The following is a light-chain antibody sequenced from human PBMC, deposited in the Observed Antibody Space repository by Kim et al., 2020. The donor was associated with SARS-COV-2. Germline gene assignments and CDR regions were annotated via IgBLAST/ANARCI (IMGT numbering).Light chain of an antibody. V-gene: IGLV2-14*03. CDR2: DVI. CDR1: SSDVASSTY. Sequence: QSVLTQPASVSGSPGQSITISCTGTSSDVASSTYVSWYQQHPGRAPKLILYDVIERPSGISDRFSGSKSGTTASLTISGLRGEDGADYYCASYTTTNTWVFGGGTKVTVL. J-gene: IGLJ3*02. CDR3: ASYTTTNTWV.